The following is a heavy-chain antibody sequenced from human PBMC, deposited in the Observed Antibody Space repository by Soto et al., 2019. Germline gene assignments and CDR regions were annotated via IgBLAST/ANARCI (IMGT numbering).Heavy chain of an antibody. J-gene: IGHJ4*02. CDR3: GKSRWSGSSLIDY. CDR2: INNGGSRT. V-gene: IGHV3-74*01. CDR1: GFTFTDSW. Sequence: EVQLVESGGGLVQPGGSLRLSCVVSGFTFTDSWMYWVRQVPGEGLVWVSFINNGGSRTNYADSVKGRFTISRDNAKNTLYLQMNSLRAEETAMYYCGKSRWSGSSLIDYWGQGTLVTVSS. D-gene: IGHD3-3*01.